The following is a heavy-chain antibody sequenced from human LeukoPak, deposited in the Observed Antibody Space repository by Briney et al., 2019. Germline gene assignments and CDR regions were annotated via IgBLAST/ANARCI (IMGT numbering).Heavy chain of an antibody. CDR2: IRSKTDGGTT. CDR3: TTVGYDSSGYYSYYFDC. Sequence: GSLRLSCAASGFTFTNTWMNWVRQAPGKGLEWVGRIRSKTDGGTTDYAAPVKGRFTISRDDSRNTLYLQLNSLKSEDTAVYYCTTVGYDSSGYYSYYFDCWGQGTLVTVSS. J-gene: IGHJ4*02. V-gene: IGHV3-15*07. CDR1: GFTFTNTW. D-gene: IGHD3-22*01.